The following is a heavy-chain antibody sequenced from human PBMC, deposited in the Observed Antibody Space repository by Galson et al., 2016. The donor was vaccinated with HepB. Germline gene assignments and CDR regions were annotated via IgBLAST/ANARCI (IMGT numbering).Heavy chain of an antibody. CDR1: GFTFSDYY. Sequence: SLRLSCAASGFTFSDYYVSWVRQAPGKGLEWVSYISPSSTYKMNADSVRGRFSISRDDAKNSLFLQMNSLRAEDTAVYYCARETGTVWSSAMGVWGKGTTVTVSS. V-gene: IGHV3-11*06. CDR3: ARETGTVWSSAMGV. CDR2: ISPSSTYK. J-gene: IGHJ6*03. D-gene: IGHD1-7*01.